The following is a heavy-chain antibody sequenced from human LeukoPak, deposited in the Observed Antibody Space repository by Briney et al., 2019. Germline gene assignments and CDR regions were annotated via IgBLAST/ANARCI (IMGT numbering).Heavy chain of an antibody. CDR1: GGSFSGYY. J-gene: IGHJ4*02. D-gene: IGHD6-6*01. CDR2: INHSGST. CDR3: ARGDNSSSSGGIDY. Sequence: SETLSLTCAVYGGSFSGYYWSWTRQPPGKGLEWIGEINHSGSTNYNPSLKSRVTISVDTSKNQFSLKLSSVTAADTAVYYCARGDNSSSSGGIDYWGQGTLVTVSS. V-gene: IGHV4-34*01.